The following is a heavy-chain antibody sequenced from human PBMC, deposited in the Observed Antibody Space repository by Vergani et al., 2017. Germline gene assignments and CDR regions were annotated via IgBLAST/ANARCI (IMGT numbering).Heavy chain of an antibody. V-gene: IGHV4-61*02. CDR1: GGSISSGSYY. D-gene: IGHD2-2*02. CDR2: IYTSGST. J-gene: IGHJ6*03. Sequence: QVQLQESGPGLVKPSQTLSLTCTVSGGSISSGSYYCSWIRQPAGKGLEWIGRIYTSGSTNYNPSLKSRVTISVDTSKNQFSLKLSSVTAADTAVYYCARARGGYCSSTSCYTNYYYYMDVWGKGTTVTVSS. CDR3: ARARGGYCSSTSCYTNYYYYMDV.